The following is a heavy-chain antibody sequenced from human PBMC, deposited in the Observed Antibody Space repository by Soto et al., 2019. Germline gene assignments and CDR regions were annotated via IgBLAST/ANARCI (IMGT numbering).Heavy chain of an antibody. V-gene: IGHV1-18*01. CDR2: ISAYNGNT. CDR3: AREEKDTAMVTGAFDI. Sequence: ASVKVSCKASGYTFTSYGISWVRQAPGQGLEWMGWISAYNGNTNYAQKFQGWVTMTRDTSISTAYMELSRLRSDDTAVYYCAREEKDTAMVTGAFDIWGQGTMVTV. D-gene: IGHD5-18*01. CDR1: GYTFTSYG. J-gene: IGHJ3*02.